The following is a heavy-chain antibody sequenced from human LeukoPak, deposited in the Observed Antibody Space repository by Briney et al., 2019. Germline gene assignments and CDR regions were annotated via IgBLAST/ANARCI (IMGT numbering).Heavy chain of an antibody. D-gene: IGHD5-24*01. CDR3: ARDPVERGLQYDAFDI. CDR1: GFTFSSYW. J-gene: IGHJ3*02. CDR2: INSDGSST. V-gene: IGHV3-74*01. Sequence: GGSLRLSCAASGFTFSSYWMHWVRQAPGKGLVWVSRINSDGSSTSYADSVRGRFTISRDNAKNTLYLQMNSLRAEDTAVYYCARDPVERGLQYDAFDIWGQGTMVTVSS.